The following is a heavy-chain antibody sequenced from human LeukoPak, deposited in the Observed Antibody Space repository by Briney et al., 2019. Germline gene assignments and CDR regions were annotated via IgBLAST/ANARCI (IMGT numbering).Heavy chain of an antibody. D-gene: IGHD3-16*01. J-gene: IGHJ4*02. Sequence: SGTLSLTCAVPGGSISSGNWWSGVRPPPGKGLEWIGEIYHSGSTNYNPSLKSRVTISVDTSKNQFSLKLSSVTAADTAMYYCTRAPSRSWGSTFDYWGQGTLVTVSS. CDR3: TRAPSRSWGSTFDY. V-gene: IGHV4-4*02. CDR2: IYHSGST. CDR1: GGSISSGNW.